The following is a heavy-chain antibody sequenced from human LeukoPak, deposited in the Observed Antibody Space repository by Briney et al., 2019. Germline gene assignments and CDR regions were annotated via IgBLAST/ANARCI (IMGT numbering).Heavy chain of an antibody. D-gene: IGHD2-8*01. Sequence: GASVKVSCKASGGTFSSYAISWVRQATGQGLEWMGWMNPNSGNTGYAQKFQGRVTMTRNTSISTAYMELSSLRSEDTAVYYCASRMVSYYYYYYGMDVWGQGTTVTVSS. CDR3: ASRMVSYYYYYYGMDV. V-gene: IGHV1-8*02. CDR2: MNPNSGNT. J-gene: IGHJ6*02. CDR1: GGTFSSYA.